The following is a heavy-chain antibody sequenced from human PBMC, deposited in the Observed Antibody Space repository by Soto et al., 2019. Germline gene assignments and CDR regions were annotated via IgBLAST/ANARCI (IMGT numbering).Heavy chain of an antibody. Sequence: QVQLVESGGGVVQPGRSLRLSCAASGFTFSSYGMHWVRQAPGKGLEWVAVISYDGSNKYYADSVKGRFTISRDNSKNTLYLQMNSLRAEDTDVYYCAKDKVSVVVTATFDYWGQGTLVTVSS. D-gene: IGHD2-21*02. CDR1: GFTFSSYG. V-gene: IGHV3-30*18. CDR3: AKDKVSVVVTATFDY. J-gene: IGHJ4*02. CDR2: ISYDGSNK.